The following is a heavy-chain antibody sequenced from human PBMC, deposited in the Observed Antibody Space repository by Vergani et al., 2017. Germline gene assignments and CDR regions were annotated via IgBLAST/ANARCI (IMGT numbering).Heavy chain of an antibody. J-gene: IGHJ6*02. CDR2: ISAYNGNT. D-gene: IGHD2-2*01. CDR1: GYTFTSYG. CDR3: ARQGRGDCSSTSCYLYYYYYGMDV. V-gene: IGHV1-18*01. Sequence: QVQLVQSGAEVKKPGASVKVSCKASGYTFTSYGISWVRQAPGQGLEWMGWISAYNGNTNYAQKLQGRVTMTTDTSTSTAYMELRSLKASDTAMYYCARQGRGDCSSTSCYLYYYYYGMDVWGQGP.